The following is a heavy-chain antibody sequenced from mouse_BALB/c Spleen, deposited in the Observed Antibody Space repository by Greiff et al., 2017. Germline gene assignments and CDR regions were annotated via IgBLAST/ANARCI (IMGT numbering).Heavy chain of an antibody. D-gene: IGHD2-14*01. J-gene: IGHJ2*01. V-gene: IGHV1-87*01. CDR2: IYPGDGDT. CDR1: GYTFTSYW. CDR3: ARWYDRFDY. Sequence: VQLQQSGAELARPGASVKLSCKASGYTFTSYWMQWVKQRPGQGLEWIGAIYPGDGDTRYTQKFKGKATLTADKSSSTAYMQISSLASEDSAVYYCARWYDRFDYWGQGTTLTVSS.